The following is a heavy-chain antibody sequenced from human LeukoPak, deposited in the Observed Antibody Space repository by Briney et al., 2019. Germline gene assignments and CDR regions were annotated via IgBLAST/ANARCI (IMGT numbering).Heavy chain of an antibody. D-gene: IGHD1-26*01. J-gene: IGHJ2*01. CDR3: VRGFRWELLRRRWYFDL. CDR1: GGSFSGYY. CDR2: INHSGST. V-gene: IGHV4-34*01. Sequence: PSETLSLTCAVYGGSFSGYYWSWIRQPPGKGLEWIGEINHSGSTNYNPSLKSRVTISVDTSKNQFSLKLSSVTAADTAVYYCVRGFRWELLRRRWYFDLWGRGTLVTVSS.